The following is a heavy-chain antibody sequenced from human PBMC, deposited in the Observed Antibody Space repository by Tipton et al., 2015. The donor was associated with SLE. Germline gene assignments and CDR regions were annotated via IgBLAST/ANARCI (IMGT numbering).Heavy chain of an antibody. V-gene: IGHV4-38-2*02. CDR3: ARVRATRENSDFWSGYFFDY. CDR2: MHHNGST. CDR1: LYSIGSGFY. D-gene: IGHD3-3*01. J-gene: IGHJ4*02. Sequence: TLSLTCTVSLYSIGSGFYWDWVRQPPGKGLEWVATMHHNGSTYYNPSLRSPVAVSMDTSKNQFSLSLSSVNAADTAVYYCARVRATRENSDFWSGYFFDYWGQGTLVSVSS.